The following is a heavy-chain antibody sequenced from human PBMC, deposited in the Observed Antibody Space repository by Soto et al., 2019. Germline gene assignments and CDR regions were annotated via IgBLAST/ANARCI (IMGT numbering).Heavy chain of an antibody. CDR3: ASMNAIKNGYFFAS. CDR1: GGSVSTNSYS. V-gene: IGHV4-61*01. Sequence: QMQLQQSGPRPVKPSETLSLTCTVSGGSVSTNSYSWFWIRQSPGKALEWIGWISHTGSSNYNPSYKNRVTHSINQYENPCSHTLSSVTATKTDLYYCASMNAIKNGYFFASWGRGSLVTV. D-gene: IGHD2-2*01. J-gene: IGHJ4*01. CDR2: ISHTGSS.